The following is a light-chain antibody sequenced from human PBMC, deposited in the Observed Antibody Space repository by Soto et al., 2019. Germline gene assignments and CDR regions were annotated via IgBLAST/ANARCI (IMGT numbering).Light chain of an antibody. Sequence: DIQMTQSPSSLSASVGDRVTITCRASQGISNYLAWYQQKPGKVPKLLIYAASTLQSGVPSRFSGSGSGTDFTLTISSLQTEDLATYYCQKYNSAPRTFGQGTKVEIK. V-gene: IGKV1-27*01. CDR3: QKYNSAPRT. CDR2: AAS. CDR1: QGISNY. J-gene: IGKJ1*01.